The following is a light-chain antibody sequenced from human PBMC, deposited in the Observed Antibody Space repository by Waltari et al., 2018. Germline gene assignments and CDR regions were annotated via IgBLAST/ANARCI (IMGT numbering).Light chain of an antibody. J-gene: IGKJ4*01. V-gene: IGKV1D-12*01. Sequence: DIQMTQSPSSVSASVGDRVSLTCRASQDIGNWLAWYQHKPRKAPQLLIYAASKLQSGGPSRLRGHGLGTDFTLTIDSLQPEDFATYYCQQANSFPPGVTFGGGTKVE. CDR1: QDIGNW. CDR3: QQANSFPPGVT. CDR2: AAS.